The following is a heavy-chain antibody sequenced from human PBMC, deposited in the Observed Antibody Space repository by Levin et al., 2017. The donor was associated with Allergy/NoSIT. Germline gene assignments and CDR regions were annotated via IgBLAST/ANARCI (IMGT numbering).Heavy chain of an antibody. CDR1: GFTVSSNY. Sequence: PSETLSLTCAASGFTVSSNYMSWVRQAPGKGLEWVSVIYSGGSTYYADSVKGRFTISRDNSKNTLYLQMNSLRAEDTAVYYCAGRDYLAFDIWGQGTMVTVSS. CDR3: AGRDYLAFDI. D-gene: IGHD4-17*01. J-gene: IGHJ3*02. CDR2: IYSGGST. V-gene: IGHV3-53*01.